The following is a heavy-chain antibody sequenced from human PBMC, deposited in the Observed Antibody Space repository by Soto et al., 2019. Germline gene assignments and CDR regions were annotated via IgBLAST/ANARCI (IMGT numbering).Heavy chain of an antibody. Sequence: SLLLSCAGSGFTFRWFGMNWVRQAAGKGLELVARISNDGSNEYYVDSVKSRFTISRDNSKNTLYLQMDSLRAEDTAVYYCAKGEVRGIIPSYFDYWGLGTLVTVYS. V-gene: IGHV3-30*18. CDR1: GFTFRWFG. CDR2: ISNDGSNE. D-gene: IGHD3-10*01. J-gene: IGHJ4*02. CDR3: AKGEVRGIIPSYFDY.